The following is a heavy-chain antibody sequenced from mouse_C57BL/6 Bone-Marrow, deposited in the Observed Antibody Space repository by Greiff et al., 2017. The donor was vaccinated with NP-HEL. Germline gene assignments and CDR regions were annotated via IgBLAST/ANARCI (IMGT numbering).Heavy chain of an antibody. CDR3: ARWSRGYFDY. D-gene: IGHD1-1*01. V-gene: IGHV1-42*01. CDR2: INPSTGGT. J-gene: IGHJ2*01. Sequence: EVKLMESGPELVKPGASVKISCKASGYSFTGYYMNWVKQSPEKSLEWIGEINPSTGGTTYNQKFKAKATLTVDKSSSTAYMQLKSLTSEDSAVYYCARWSRGYFDYWGQGTTLTVSS. CDR1: GYSFTGYY.